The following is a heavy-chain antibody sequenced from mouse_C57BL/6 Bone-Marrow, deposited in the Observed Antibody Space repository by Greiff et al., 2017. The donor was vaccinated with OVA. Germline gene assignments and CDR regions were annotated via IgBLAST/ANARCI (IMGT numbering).Heavy chain of an antibody. CDR2: IYPRSGNT. Sequence: QVHVKQSGAELARPGASVKLSCKASGYTFTSYGISWVKQRTGQGLEWIGEIYPRSGNTYYNEKFKGKATLTADKSSSTAYMELRSLTSEDSAVYFCARFWYYFDYWGQGTTLTVSS. V-gene: IGHV1-81*01. CDR1: GYTFTSYG. CDR3: ARFWYYFDY. J-gene: IGHJ2*01.